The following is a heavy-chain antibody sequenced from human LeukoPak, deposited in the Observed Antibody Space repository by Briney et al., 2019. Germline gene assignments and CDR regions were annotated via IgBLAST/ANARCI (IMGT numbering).Heavy chain of an antibody. D-gene: IGHD5-18*01. Sequence: SETLSLTCAVYGGSFSGYYWSWIRQPPGKGLEWIGEINHSGSTNYNPSLKSRVTISVDTSKNQFSLKLGSVTAADTAVYYCARSATQLWSKPFDYWGQGTLVTVSS. CDR2: INHSGST. V-gene: IGHV4-34*01. CDR1: GGSFSGYY. J-gene: IGHJ4*02. CDR3: ARSATQLWSKPFDY.